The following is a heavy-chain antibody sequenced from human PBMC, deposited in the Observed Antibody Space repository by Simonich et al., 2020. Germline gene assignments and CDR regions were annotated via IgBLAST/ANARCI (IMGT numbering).Heavy chain of an antibody. CDR2: SSAYKGKP. Sequence: QVQLVQSGAEVKKPGASVKVSCKASGYTFTSYGISWVRQAPGQGLEWMGWSSAYKGKPNNAQKHQGRVTMTTDTSTSTAYMELRSLRSDDTAVYYCARASRGTWWYYYFDYWGQGTLVTVSS. CDR1: GYTFTSYG. D-gene: IGHD2-15*01. CDR3: ARASRGTWWYYYFDY. J-gene: IGHJ4*02. V-gene: IGHV1-18*01.